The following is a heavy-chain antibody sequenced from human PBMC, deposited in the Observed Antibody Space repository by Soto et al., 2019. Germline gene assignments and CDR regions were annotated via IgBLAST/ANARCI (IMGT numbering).Heavy chain of an antibody. CDR1: GFTFSRFA. CDR2: INIDGNT. CDR3: GKNYYLDT. J-gene: IGHJ4*02. Sequence: GGSLRLSCAASGFTFSRFAMTWVRQGPGKGPEWVSSINIDGNTHYADSVKGRFTISRDDSKNMLFLQMNSLRTEDTAIYYCGKNYYLDTWGQGTLVTVSS. V-gene: IGHV3-23*01.